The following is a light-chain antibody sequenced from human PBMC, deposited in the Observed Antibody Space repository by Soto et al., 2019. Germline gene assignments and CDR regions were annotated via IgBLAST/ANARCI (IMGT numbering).Light chain of an antibody. CDR2: GAS. V-gene: IGKV3-20*01. J-gene: IGKJ5*01. CDR1: QSVSTNY. CDR3: QQYGSPPSSP. Sequence: EIVLTQSPGTLSLSPGERATLSCRASQSVSTNYFAWYQQKPGRAPRLLIYGASSRVTGIPGRFSGSGSGTDFNLTISRLEHKDFAVFYCQQYGSPPSSPFGRGPRLEIK.